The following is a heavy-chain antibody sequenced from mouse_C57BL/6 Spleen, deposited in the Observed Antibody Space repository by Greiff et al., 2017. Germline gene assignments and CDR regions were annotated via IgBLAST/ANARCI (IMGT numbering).Heavy chain of an antibody. D-gene: IGHD2-4*01. Sequence: QVQLQQPGAELVKPGASVKLSCKASGYTFTSYWMHWVNQRPGQGLEWIGMIHPNSGSTNYNEKFKSKATLTVDKSSSTAYMQLSSLTSEDSAVYYCAREGLRRGDYFDYWGQGTTLTVSS. J-gene: IGHJ2*01. V-gene: IGHV1-64*01. CDR1: GYTFTSYW. CDR3: AREGLRRGDYFDY. CDR2: IHPNSGST.